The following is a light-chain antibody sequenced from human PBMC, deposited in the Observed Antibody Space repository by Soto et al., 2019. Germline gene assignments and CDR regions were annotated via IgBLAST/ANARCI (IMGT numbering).Light chain of an antibody. CDR3: QQYYSTPFT. CDR2: WAS. J-gene: IGKJ3*01. V-gene: IGKV4-1*01. CDR1: QSVLYSTNNKNY. Sequence: DIVMTQSPDSLAVSLGERATVNCKTSQSVLYSTNNKNYLAWYQQKPGQPPKLLIYWASTRESGVPDRFSGSGSGTDFTLTISSLHAEDVAAYYCQQYYSTPFTFGPGTKVDIK.